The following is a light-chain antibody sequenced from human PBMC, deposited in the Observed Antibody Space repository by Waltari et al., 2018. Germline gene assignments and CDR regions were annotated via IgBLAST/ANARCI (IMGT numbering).Light chain of an antibody. CDR2: DVT. V-gene: IGLV2-14*03. J-gene: IGLJ3*02. Sequence: QSALTQPASVSGSPGQSITISCTGTNSDIGGYNFVSWYQQHPAKAPKLMIFDVTNRPSGFSDRFAGSKSGNTASLTISGLQADDEAVYYCSSYTSNSTLGVFGGGTRLTVL. CDR3: SSYTSNSTLGV. CDR1: NSDIGGYNF.